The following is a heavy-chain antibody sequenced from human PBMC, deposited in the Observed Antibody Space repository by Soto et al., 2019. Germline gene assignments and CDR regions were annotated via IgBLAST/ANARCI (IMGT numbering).Heavy chain of an antibody. Sequence: PSETLSLTCAVYGGSFSGYYWSWIRQPPGKGLEWIGEINHSGSTNYNPSLKSRVTISVDTSKNQFSLKLSSVTAADTAVYYCAREPRKKYYYDSSGSPWYFDYWGQGTLVTVS. CDR2: INHSGST. V-gene: IGHV4-34*01. CDR1: GGSFSGYY. D-gene: IGHD3-22*01. CDR3: AREPRKKYYYDSSGSPWYFDY. J-gene: IGHJ4*02.